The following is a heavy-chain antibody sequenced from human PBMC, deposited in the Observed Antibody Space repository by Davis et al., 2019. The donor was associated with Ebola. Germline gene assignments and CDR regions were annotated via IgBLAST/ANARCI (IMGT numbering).Heavy chain of an antibody. V-gene: IGHV1-3*01. CDR3: ARRGRLLQNYYYGMDV. D-gene: IGHD2-15*01. J-gene: IGHJ6*02. Sequence: ASVKVSCKASGYTFSSYAMHWVRQAPGQRLEWMGWINAGNGNTKYSQKFQGRVTITRDTSASTAYMELSSLRSEDTAVYYCARRGRLLQNYYYGMDVWGQGTTVTVSS. CDR1: GYTFSSYA. CDR2: INAGNGNT.